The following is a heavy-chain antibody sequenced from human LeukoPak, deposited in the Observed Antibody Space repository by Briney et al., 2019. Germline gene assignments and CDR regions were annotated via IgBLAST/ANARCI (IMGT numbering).Heavy chain of an antibody. CDR1: GFTFSDYW. CDR3: ARRGGSSSRRSPIDF. V-gene: IGHV3-7*01. Sequence: GGSLRLSCTASGFTFSDYWMTWVRQAPGKGPEWVANIKQDGSQRYYVDSVRGRFTISRDNAKNSLFLQMNGLRAEDTAVYYCARRGGSSSRRSPIDFWGQGTLVTVSS. D-gene: IGHD6-6*01. J-gene: IGHJ4*02. CDR2: IKQDGSQR.